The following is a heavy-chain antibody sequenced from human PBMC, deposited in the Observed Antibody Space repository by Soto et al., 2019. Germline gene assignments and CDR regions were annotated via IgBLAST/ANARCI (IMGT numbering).Heavy chain of an antibody. J-gene: IGHJ4*02. Sequence: EVQLVESGGGLVQPGGSLRLSCAVSGFTFSSHAMNWVRQAPGKGLEWVAYIHSIRSIIYYADSVKGRFTISRDNAKNSRYLQMDSLRDADTAVYYCARDARNADYDYWGQGTLVTVSS. CDR2: IHSIRSII. V-gene: IGHV3-48*02. CDR3: ARDARNADYDY. CDR1: GFTFSSHA. D-gene: IGHD3-16*01.